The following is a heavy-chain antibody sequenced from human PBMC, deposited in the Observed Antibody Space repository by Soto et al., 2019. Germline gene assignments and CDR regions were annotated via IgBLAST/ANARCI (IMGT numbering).Heavy chain of an antibody. CDR3: ARDKVRGVIRATYYYYYGMDV. CDR1: GFTFSSYA. Sequence: ESGGGVVQPGRSLRLSCAASGFTFSSYAMHWVRQAPGKGLEWVAVISYDGSNKYYADSVKGRFTISRDNSKNTLYLQMNSLRAEDTAVYYCARDKVRGVIRATYYYYYGMDVWGQGTTVTVSS. J-gene: IGHJ6*02. V-gene: IGHV3-30-3*01. CDR2: ISYDGSNK. D-gene: IGHD3-10*01.